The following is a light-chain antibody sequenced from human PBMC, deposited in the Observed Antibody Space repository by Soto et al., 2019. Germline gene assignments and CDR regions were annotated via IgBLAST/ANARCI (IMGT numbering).Light chain of an antibody. CDR1: QSVSTS. CDR3: QQYIHGFS. J-gene: IGKJ2*01. CDR2: SAS. V-gene: IGKV3-15*01. Sequence: EVVMTQSPATLSVFPGERVTLSCRASQSVSTSIAWYQQKPGQAPRLLIYSASTRATGIPARFSGSGSGTEFALNISSLQSEDFAVYYCQQYIHGFSFGQGTELEIK.